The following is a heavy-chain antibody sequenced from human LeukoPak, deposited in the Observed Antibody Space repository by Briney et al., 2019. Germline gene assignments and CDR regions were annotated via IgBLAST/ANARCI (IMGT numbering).Heavy chain of an antibody. CDR2: ISSSSSYT. Sequence: PGGSLRLSCAASGFTFSSYSMNWVRQAPGKGLEWVSYISSSSSYTNYADSVKGRFTISRDNAKNSLYLQMNSLRAEDTAVYYCARDQGDYDILTGYYGYWGQGTLVTVSS. V-gene: IGHV3-21*05. D-gene: IGHD3-9*01. CDR1: GFTFSSYS. CDR3: ARDQGDYDILTGYYGY. J-gene: IGHJ4*02.